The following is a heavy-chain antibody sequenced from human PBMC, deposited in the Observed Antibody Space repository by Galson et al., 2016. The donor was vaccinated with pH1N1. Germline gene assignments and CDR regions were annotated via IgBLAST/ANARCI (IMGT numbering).Heavy chain of an antibody. D-gene: IGHD2-8*01. CDR3: ARIQPAVLNAHDF. CDR2: TRHKDYGYTT. Sequence: SLRLSCAASGFTFSAHYMEWFRQAPGKGLEWVGRTRHKDYGYTTEYAASVRGRFTISRDENSLYLQMNSLKVEDTAVYFCARIQPAVLNAHDFWGQGTLVSVSS. V-gene: IGHV3-72*01. J-gene: IGHJ4*02. CDR1: GFTFSAHY.